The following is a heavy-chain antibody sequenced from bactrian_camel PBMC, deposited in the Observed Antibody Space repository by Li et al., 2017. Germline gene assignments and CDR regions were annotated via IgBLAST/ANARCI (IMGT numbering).Heavy chain of an antibody. CDR1: AARRSDYC. J-gene: IGHJ4*01. Sequence: QVQLVESGGDSVEAGGFLRLSCVASAARRSDYCMGWFRQRPGKDREGLAVLWIGGATTTYADSVKRRCIITRDKGKDLVYLQMNGLQPEDTGMYYCAADQLYGTCRDVLDFPARGQGTQVTVS. D-gene: IGHD7*01. CDR2: LWIGGATT. CDR3: AADQLYGTCRDVLDFPA. V-gene: IGHV3-3*01.